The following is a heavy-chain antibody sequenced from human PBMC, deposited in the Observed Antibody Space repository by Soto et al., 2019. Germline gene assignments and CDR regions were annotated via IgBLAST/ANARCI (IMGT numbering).Heavy chain of an antibody. CDR3: ATHPYGDYPHTHAFDI. CDR2: IDHSGST. J-gene: IGHJ3*02. V-gene: IGHV4-4*02. Sequence: QVQLQESGPGLVKPSGTLSLTCAVSSGSISSSNWWSWVCQTPGKGLERIGEIDHSGSTNYNPSLNSRVTISVDKSKNHFSLKLSSVTAADTAVYYCATHPYGDYPHTHAFDIWGQGTMVTVSS. CDR1: SGSISSSNW. D-gene: IGHD4-17*01.